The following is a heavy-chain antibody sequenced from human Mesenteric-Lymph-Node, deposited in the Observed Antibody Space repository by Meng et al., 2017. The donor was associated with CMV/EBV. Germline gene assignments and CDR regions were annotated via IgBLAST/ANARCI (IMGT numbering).Heavy chain of an antibody. Sequence: LSCATSGFTFSSYAMNWVRQAPGKGPEWVSVISGSGGGTYYADSVKGRFTISRDNSKNTLYLQMNGLRAEDTAVYHCAKDGRTWPLWGQGTLVTVSS. V-gene: IGHV3-23*01. CDR3: AKDGRTWPL. J-gene: IGHJ4*02. CDR2: ISGSGGGT. CDR1: GFTFSSYA.